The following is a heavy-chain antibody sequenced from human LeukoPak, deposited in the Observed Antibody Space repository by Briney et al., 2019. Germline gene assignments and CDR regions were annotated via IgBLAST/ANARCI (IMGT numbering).Heavy chain of an antibody. V-gene: IGHV4-59*08. J-gene: IGHJ5*02. CDR3: ARMYYYDSSGYYYAGRFDP. CDR1: GGSISSYY. Sequence: KPSETLSLTCTVSGGSISSYYWSWIRQPPGKGLEWIGYIYYSGSTNYNPSLKSRVTISVDTSKNQFSLKLSSVTAADTAVYYCARMYYYDSSGYYYAGRFDPWGQGTLVTVSS. D-gene: IGHD3-22*01. CDR2: IYYSGST.